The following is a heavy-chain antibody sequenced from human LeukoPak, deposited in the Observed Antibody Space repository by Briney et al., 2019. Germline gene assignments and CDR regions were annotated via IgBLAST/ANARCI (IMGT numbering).Heavy chain of an antibody. V-gene: IGHV3-33*06. D-gene: IGHD3-10*01. Sequence: PGGSLRLSCVGSGFTFSRYGMHWVRQAPGRGLEWVAVVWNDGSNKYYADSVKGRFTISRDNSKGTLYLEMNSLRAEDTAIYYCAKDADFARIYYYFDSWGQGTLVTVS. CDR2: VWNDGSNK. CDR1: GFTFSRYG. CDR3: AKDADFARIYYYFDS. J-gene: IGHJ4*02.